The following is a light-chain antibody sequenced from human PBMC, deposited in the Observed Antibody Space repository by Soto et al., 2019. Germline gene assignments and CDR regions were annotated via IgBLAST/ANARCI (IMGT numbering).Light chain of an antibody. Sequence: SYELTQPSSVSVSPGQTARITCSGDVLAKKYARWFQQKPGQAPVVVIYKDSERPSGIPERFSGYSSGTTVTLTISGAQVEDEADYYCYSAHDNNVVFGGGTKLTVL. J-gene: IGLJ2*01. CDR1: VLAKKY. CDR3: YSAHDNNVV. V-gene: IGLV3-27*01. CDR2: KDS.